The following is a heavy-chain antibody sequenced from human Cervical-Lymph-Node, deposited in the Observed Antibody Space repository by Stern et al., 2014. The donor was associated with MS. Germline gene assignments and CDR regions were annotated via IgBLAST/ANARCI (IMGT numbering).Heavy chain of an antibody. J-gene: IGHJ4*02. CDR1: GGTFSNFA. CDR2: IIPVFETA. D-gene: IGHD6-13*01. Sequence: VQLVESGAEVRKPGSSVKVSCKASGGTFSNFAISWVRQAPGQGLEWMGGIIPVFETANYIEKFQGRVTITTDKSSNTAYMELISLRSNDTAIYYCATNAYTNGWYSEYWGQGTLVTVSS. V-gene: IGHV1-69*06. CDR3: ATNAYTNGWYSEY.